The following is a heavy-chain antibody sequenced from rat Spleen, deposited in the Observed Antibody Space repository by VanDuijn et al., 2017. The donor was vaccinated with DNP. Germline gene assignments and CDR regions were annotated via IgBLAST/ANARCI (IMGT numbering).Heavy chain of an antibody. V-gene: IGHV5-22*01. J-gene: IGHJ2*01. D-gene: IGHD1-4*01. Sequence: EVLLVESGGGLVQPGGSLKLSCAASGFTFSDYYMAWVRQAPTKGLEWVAYSNYAGGSTYYGDSVKGRFTISRDNAKSTLYLQMNSLRSEDMATYYCSRHVLPLRVWDYWGQGVMVTVSS. CDR1: GFTFSDYY. CDR2: SNYAGGST. CDR3: SRHVLPLRVWDY.